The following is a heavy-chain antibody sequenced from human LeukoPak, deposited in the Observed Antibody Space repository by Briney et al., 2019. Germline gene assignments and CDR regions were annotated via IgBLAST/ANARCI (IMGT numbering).Heavy chain of an antibody. J-gene: IGHJ3*02. D-gene: IGHD3-22*01. CDR1: GFSFSFPFNYHA. CDR3: AQDRTTMIVDAFDI. V-gene: IGHV3-23*01. CDR2: ISGSGDST. Sequence: GGSLRLSCAGSGFSFSFPFNYHAMSWVRQAPGKGLEWVLGISGSGDSTYYADSVKGRLTISRDNSKNTLYLQMNSLRAEDTAVYYCAQDRTTMIVDAFDIWGQGTMVTASS.